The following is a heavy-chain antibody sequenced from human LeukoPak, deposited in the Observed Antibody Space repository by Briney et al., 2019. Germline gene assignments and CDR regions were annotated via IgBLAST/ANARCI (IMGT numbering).Heavy chain of an antibody. V-gene: IGHV3-66*01. J-gene: IGHJ3*02. CDR1: GFTVSSNY. Sequence: GGSLRLSCAASGFTVSSNYMSWVRQAPGKGLEWVSVIYSGGDTYYADSVKGRFTISRDNSKNTLYLQMNSLRAEDTAVYYCARDRSGYPDAFDIWGQGTMVTVSS. CDR2: IYSGGDT. D-gene: IGHD3-3*01. CDR3: ARDRSGYPDAFDI.